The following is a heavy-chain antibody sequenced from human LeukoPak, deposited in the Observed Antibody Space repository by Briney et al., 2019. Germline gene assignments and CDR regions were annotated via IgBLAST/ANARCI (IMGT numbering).Heavy chain of an antibody. CDR2: IKQDGSDK. J-gene: IGHJ4*02. CDR3: ARFSRVQSSF. Sequence: GGSLRLSCAASGFTFSDYWMSWVRQAPGKGLEWVANIKQDGSDKQYVDSIKGRLTISRDNAKNTLYLQMDSLRVEDTAIYYCARFSRVQSSFWGQGTLVTVSS. CDR1: GFTFSDYW. D-gene: IGHD4/OR15-4a*01. V-gene: IGHV3-7*01.